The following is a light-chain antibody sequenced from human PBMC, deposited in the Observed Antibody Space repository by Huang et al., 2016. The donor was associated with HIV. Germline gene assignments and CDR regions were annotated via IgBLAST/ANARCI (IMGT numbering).Light chain of an antibody. CDR3: QQYESWPPLT. CDR1: QSVRDK. Sequence: EIVMTQSPDTLSVSPGERAPLSCRPSQSVRDKLAWYQQKPGQAPRLLLHATSTRAAGVPARFSGSGSGTEFTLTSSSLQSEDCGVYYCQQYESWPPLTFGGGTKVEIK. CDR2: ATS. J-gene: IGKJ4*01. V-gene: IGKV3-15*01.